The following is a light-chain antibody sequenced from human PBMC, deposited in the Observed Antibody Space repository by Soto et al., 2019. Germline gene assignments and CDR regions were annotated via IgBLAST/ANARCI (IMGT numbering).Light chain of an antibody. CDR2: ESS. V-gene: IGKV3-11*01. Sequence: EIVLTQSPATLSVSPGERATLSCRASQSVDNFLDWYQQKPGQAPRLLIYESSNRATGIPARFSGSGSGADFILTISSLEPEDFAVYYCQQRSNWPPGTFGGGTKVEIK. J-gene: IGKJ4*01. CDR1: QSVDNF. CDR3: QQRSNWPPGT.